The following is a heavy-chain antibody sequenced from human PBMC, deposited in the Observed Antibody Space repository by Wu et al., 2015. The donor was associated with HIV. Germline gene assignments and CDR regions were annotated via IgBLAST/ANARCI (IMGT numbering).Heavy chain of an antibody. J-gene: IGHJ5*02. CDR3: ARDNWDSGXPXNWFDP. D-gene: IGHD1-26*01. CDR2: IIPIFGIA. Sequence: QVQLVQSGTEVKKPGSSVKVSCKASGGTLSNYAISWVRKAPGQGPEWMGRIIPIFGIANYAQRFQGRVTITADESTSTAYMELSSLRSEDTAVYYCARDNWDSGXPXNWFDPGAREPWSPSPQ. CDR1: GGTLSNYA. V-gene: IGHV1-69*13.